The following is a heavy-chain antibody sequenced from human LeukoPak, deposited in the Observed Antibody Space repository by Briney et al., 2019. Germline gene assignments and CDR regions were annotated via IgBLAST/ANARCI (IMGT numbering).Heavy chain of an antibody. CDR2: ISNSGRTI. V-gene: IGHV3-11*04. Sequence: GGSLRLSCAGSGFTFSDYYMSWIRQAPGKGLEWVSYISNSGRTIYYADSVKGRLTISRDNTKNSLYLQMNSLRAEDTAVYYCAKSYRDYYDSSGYPQTNFIFDYWGQGTLVTVSS. D-gene: IGHD3-22*01. J-gene: IGHJ4*02. CDR1: GFTFSDYY. CDR3: AKSYRDYYDSSGYPQTNFIFDY.